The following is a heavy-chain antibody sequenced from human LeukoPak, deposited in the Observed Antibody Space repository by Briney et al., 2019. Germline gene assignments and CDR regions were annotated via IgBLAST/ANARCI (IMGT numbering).Heavy chain of an antibody. CDR3: ARFKESYSYDAFDI. CDR2: IYHSGST. D-gene: IGHD2-15*01. J-gene: IGHJ3*02. Sequence: PSETLSLTCTVSGVSVSSGRYYWSWIRQPPGKGLEWFGYIYHSGSTNYNPSLKSRVTISVDTSKNQFSLKLSSVTAADTAVYYCARFKESYSYDAFDIWGQGTMVTVSS. CDR1: GVSVSSGRYY. V-gene: IGHV4-61*01.